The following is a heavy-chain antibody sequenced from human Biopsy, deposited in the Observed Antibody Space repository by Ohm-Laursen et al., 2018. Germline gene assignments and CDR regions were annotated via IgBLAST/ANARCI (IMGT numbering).Heavy chain of an antibody. D-gene: IGHD1-7*01. J-gene: IGHJ6*02. Sequence: SPRLSCAASGFSFDDFAMHWVRQSPGKGLEWVAGIDWNSRNINYGDSVKGRFSVSRDNAKNSLYLQMNSLRGEDTASYYCVKDTNWNYVWDRPGATKGMDVWGQGTTVTVSS. CDR3: VKDTNWNYVWDRPGATKGMDV. CDR1: GFSFDDFA. V-gene: IGHV3-9*01. CDR2: IDWNSRNI.